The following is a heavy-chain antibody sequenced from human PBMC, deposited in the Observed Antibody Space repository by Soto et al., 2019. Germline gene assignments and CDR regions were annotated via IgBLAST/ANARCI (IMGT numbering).Heavy chain of an antibody. J-gene: IGHJ5*02. Sequence: EVQLVESGGGLVKPGGSLRLSCAASGFTFNNAWMNWVRQAPGKGLEWVGRIKSKTDGGTTDYAAPVKGRFTISRDDSKNTLYLQMNSLKTEDTAVYYWTTDATTVTRNWFDAWGQGTMVTVSS. CDR1: GFTFNNAW. V-gene: IGHV3-15*07. D-gene: IGHD4-17*01. CDR3: TTDATTVTRNWFDA. CDR2: IKSKTDGGTT.